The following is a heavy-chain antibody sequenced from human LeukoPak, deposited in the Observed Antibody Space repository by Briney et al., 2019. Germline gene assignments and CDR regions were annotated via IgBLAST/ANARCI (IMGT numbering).Heavy chain of an antibody. D-gene: IGHD1-26*01. J-gene: IGHJ4*02. CDR3: ARHGGSYSLDY. Sequence: SETLSLTCTVSGGSISSYYWSWIRQPPGKGLEWIGYSYYSGSPNYNPSLKSRVTISVDTSKNEFSLKLSSVTAADTAVYYCARHGGSYSLDYWGRGTLVTVSP. CDR2: SYYSGSP. V-gene: IGHV4-59*08. CDR1: GGSISSYY.